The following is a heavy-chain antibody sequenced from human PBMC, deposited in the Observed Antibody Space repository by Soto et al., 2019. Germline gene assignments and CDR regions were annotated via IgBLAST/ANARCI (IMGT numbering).Heavy chain of an antibody. D-gene: IGHD3-22*01. J-gene: IGHJ4*02. CDR2: INAGNGNT. V-gene: IGHV1-3*01. Sequence: QVQLVQSGAEVKKPGASVKISCKASGYTFSSNAMHWVRKAPGQRLEWMGWINAGNGNTKYSQKFQGRVTITRDTSATTAYMELSNLTSEDTAVYYCAREGYDSSSYPFGYWGQGTLVTGSS. CDR1: GYTFSSNA. CDR3: AREGYDSSSYPFGY.